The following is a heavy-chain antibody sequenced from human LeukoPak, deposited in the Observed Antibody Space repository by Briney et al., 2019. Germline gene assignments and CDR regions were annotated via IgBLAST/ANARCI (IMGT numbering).Heavy chain of an antibody. CDR3: ARDRGGSFDY. J-gene: IGHJ4*02. V-gene: IGHV3-48*03. Sequence: GGSLRLSCAASGFTSSSYEMNWVRQAPGKGLEWVSYISSSGSTIYYADSVKGRFTISRDNAKNSLYLQMNSLRAEDTAVYYCARDRGGSFDYWGQGTLVTVSS. CDR1: GFTSSSYE. CDR2: ISSSGSTI. D-gene: IGHD3-10*01.